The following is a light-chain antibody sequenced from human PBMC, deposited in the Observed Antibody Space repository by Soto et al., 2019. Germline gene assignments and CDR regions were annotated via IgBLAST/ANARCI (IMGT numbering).Light chain of an antibody. V-gene: IGLV2-23*01. Sequence: QYAGAQPAWVSGSPGQAITISRTGTSSDVGSYNLVSWYQQHPGKAPKLMIYEGSKRPSGVSNRFSGSKSGNTASLTISGLQAEDEADYYCCSYAGSSTPYVFGTGTKVTVL. CDR1: SSDVGSYNL. CDR2: EGS. CDR3: CSYAGSSTPYV. J-gene: IGLJ1*01.